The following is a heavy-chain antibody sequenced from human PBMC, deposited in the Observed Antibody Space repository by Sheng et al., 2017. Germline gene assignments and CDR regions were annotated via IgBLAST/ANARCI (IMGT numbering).Heavy chain of an antibody. D-gene: IGHD3-10*01. V-gene: IGHV3-9*03. J-gene: IGHJ4*02. Sequence: EVQLVESGGGLVQPGRSLRLSCAASGFTFDDYAMHWVRQAPGKGLEWVSGISWNSGSIGYADSVKGRFTISRDNAKNSLYLQMNSLRAEDMALYYCAKDISGSGRYYFDYWGQGTLVTVSS. CDR2: ISWNSGSI. CDR3: AKDISGSGRYYFDY. CDR1: GFTFDDYA.